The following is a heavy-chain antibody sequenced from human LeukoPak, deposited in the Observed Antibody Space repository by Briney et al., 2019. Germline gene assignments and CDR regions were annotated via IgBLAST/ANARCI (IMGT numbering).Heavy chain of an antibody. CDR2: ISGSAGST. Sequence: GGSLRLSCAASGFTFSSYAMHWVRQAPGKGLEWVAVISGSAGSTYYADSVKGRFTISRDNSKNTLYLQMNNLRVEDTAVYHCAKAPASGAVAVPFDYWGQGTLVTVSS. CDR1: GFTFSSYA. J-gene: IGHJ4*02. D-gene: IGHD6-19*01. V-gene: IGHV3-23*01. CDR3: AKAPASGAVAVPFDY.